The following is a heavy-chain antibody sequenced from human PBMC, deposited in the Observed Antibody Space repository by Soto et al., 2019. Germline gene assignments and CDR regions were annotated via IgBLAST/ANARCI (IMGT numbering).Heavy chain of an antibody. CDR1: GGSINSYY. Sequence: SETLSLTCAVSGGSINSYYWSWIRQPPGKGLEWIGYISYSGSPNYNPPLKSRVTISVDISKRQFSLQVSSVTAADTAVYYCARVTGYYTEQYFGYWGQGTLVTVSS. CDR3: ARVTGYYTEQYFGY. J-gene: IGHJ4*02. D-gene: IGHD3-9*01. V-gene: IGHV4-59*01. CDR2: ISYSGSP.